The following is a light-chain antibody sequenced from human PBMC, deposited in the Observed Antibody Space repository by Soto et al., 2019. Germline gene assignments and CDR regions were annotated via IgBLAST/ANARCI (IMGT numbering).Light chain of an antibody. CDR3: HQRSNWPPFT. CDR2: DAS. J-gene: IGKJ4*01. Sequence: EIVLTQSPATLSLSPGERATLSCRASQSISGFLAWYQQKPGQAPRLLIYDASKRATDIPDRFIGSGSGTDFTLTISSLEPEDFAVYYCHQRSNWPPFTFGGGTKVDIK. V-gene: IGKV3-11*01. CDR1: QSISGF.